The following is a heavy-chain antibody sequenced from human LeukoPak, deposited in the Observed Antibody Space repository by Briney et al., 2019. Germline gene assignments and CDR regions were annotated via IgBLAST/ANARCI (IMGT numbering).Heavy chain of an antibody. Sequence: ASVKVSCKASGYTFTSNDINWVRQATGQGLEWMGWMNPNSGNTGYAQKFQGRVTMTRDTSISTAYMELSGLRSEDTAVYFCARHSGYDIKFDCWGQGTLVTVSS. J-gene: IGHJ4*02. CDR3: ARHSGYDIKFDC. CDR2: MNPNSGNT. V-gene: IGHV1-8*01. D-gene: IGHD5-12*01. CDR1: GYTFTSND.